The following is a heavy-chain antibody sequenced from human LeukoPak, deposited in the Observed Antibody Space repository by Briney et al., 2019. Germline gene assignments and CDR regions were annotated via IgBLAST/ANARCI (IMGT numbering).Heavy chain of an antibody. V-gene: IGHV3-23*01. Sequence: GGSLRLSCAASGFTFSSFWMNWVRQAPGKGLEWVSGISGSGGSTYYADSVEGRFTISRDNSKNTLHLQMNSLRAEDTAVYYCAKGMESSGSYYTFFDSWGQGTLVTVSS. CDR2: ISGSGGST. D-gene: IGHD1-26*01. CDR1: GFTFSSFW. CDR3: AKGMESSGSYYTFFDS. J-gene: IGHJ4*02.